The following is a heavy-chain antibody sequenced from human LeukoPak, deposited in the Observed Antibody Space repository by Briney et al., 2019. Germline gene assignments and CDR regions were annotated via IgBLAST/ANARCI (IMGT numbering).Heavy chain of an antibody. CDR2: IHPNSGGT. V-gene: IGHV1-2*02. CDR3: ARFSTGWYEGDY. CDR1: GFTFTGYY. D-gene: IGHD6-19*01. Sequence: ASVKVSCKASGFTFTGYYMHWVRHAPGQGLEWMGWIHPNSGGTNYAQKFQGRVTMTRDTSITTAYMELSRLRSDDTAVYYCARFSTGWYEGDYWGQGTLVTVSS. J-gene: IGHJ4*02.